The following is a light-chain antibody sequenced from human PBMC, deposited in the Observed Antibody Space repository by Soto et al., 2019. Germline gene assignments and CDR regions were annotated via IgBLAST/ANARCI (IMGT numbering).Light chain of an antibody. CDR1: GSDVGGYDY. CDR2: EVT. J-gene: IGLJ1*01. CDR3: SSYTSSSTYV. Sequence: QSVLTQPASVSGSPGQSITISCTGTGSDVGGYDYVSWYQHHPGKAPKVMIYEVTNRPSGVSNRFSGSKSGNTASLTISGLLAEDGADYYCSSYTSSSTYVFGTGTKV. V-gene: IGLV2-14*01.